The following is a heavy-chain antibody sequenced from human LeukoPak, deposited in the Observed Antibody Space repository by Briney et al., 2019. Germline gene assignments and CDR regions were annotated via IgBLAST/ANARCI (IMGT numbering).Heavy chain of an antibody. J-gene: IGHJ4*02. Sequence: SETLSLTCTVSGGSISSSSYYWGWIRQPPGTGLEWIGSIYYSGSTYYNPSLKSRVTISVDTSKNQFSLKLSSVTAADTAVYYCARHVTVAGTWYFDYWGQGTLVTVSS. CDR1: GGSISSSSYY. D-gene: IGHD6-19*01. CDR3: ARHVTVAGTWYFDY. CDR2: IYYSGST. V-gene: IGHV4-39*01.